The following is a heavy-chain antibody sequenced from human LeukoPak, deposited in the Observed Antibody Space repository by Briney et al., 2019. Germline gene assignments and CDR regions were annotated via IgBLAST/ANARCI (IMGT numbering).Heavy chain of an antibody. CDR2: ISSNGGST. Sequence: GGSLRLSCAASGFTFSSYAMHWVRQAPGKGLEYVSAISSNGGSTYYANSVKGRFTISRDSSKNTLYLQMGSLRAEDMAVYYCAKGLGSSWYLEYFQHWGQGTLVTVSS. J-gene: IGHJ1*01. CDR3: AKGLGSSWYLEYFQH. CDR1: GFTFSSYA. D-gene: IGHD6-13*01. V-gene: IGHV3-64*01.